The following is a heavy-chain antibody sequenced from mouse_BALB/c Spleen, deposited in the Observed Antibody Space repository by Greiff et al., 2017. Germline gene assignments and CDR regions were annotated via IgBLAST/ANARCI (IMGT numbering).Heavy chain of an antibody. J-gene: IGHJ4*01. CDR2: ISSGGST. CDR3: ARGGYYGSSSYYAMDY. CDR1: GFTFSSYA. Sequence: EVMLVESGGGLVKPGGSLKLSCAASGFTFSSYAMSWVRQTPEKRLEWVASISSGGSTYYPDSVKGRFTISRDNARNILYLQMSSLRSEDTAMYYCARGGYYGSSSYYAMDYWGQGTSVTVSS. V-gene: IGHV5-6-5*01. D-gene: IGHD1-1*01.